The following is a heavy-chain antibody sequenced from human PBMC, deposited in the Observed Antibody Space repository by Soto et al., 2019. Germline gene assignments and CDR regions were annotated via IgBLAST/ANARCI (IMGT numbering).Heavy chain of an antibody. CDR1: VYTFSTYG. Sequence: ASVKVASEAPVYTFSTYGIHLFRHSRRQILEWMGWINAGNGNTKYSQKFQGRVTITRDTSASTVYMEVTSLRSEDTAVYYCAREPDYVWEIYSYNWFDPWGQGTLVTVSA. J-gene: IGHJ5*02. V-gene: IGHV1-3*01. CDR2: INAGNGNT. D-gene: IGHD3-16*01. CDR3: AREPDYVWEIYSYNWFDP.